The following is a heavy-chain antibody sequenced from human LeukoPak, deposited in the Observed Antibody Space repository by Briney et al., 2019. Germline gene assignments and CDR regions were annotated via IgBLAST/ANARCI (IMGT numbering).Heavy chain of an antibody. D-gene: IGHD3-10*01. CDR1: GGSFSGYY. Sequence: SETLSLTCAVYGGSFSGYYWSWIRQPPGKGLEWIGEINHSRSTNYNPSLKSRVTISVDTSKNQFSLKLSSVTAADTAVYYCARHRMVRGVMPWVNNWFDPWGQGTLVTVSS. CDR3: ARHRMVRGVMPWVNNWFDP. CDR2: INHSRST. V-gene: IGHV4-34*01. J-gene: IGHJ5*02.